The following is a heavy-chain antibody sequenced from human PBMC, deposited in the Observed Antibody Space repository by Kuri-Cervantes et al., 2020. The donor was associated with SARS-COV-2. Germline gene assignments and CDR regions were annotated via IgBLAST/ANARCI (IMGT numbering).Heavy chain of an antibody. D-gene: IGHD2-2*01. J-gene: IGHJ6*02. CDR1: GFTFSSYA. CDR2: ISGSGGST. V-gene: IGHV3-23*01. CDR3: AKEGRVPAARYYYYGMDV. Sequence: GGSLRLSCAASGFTFSSYAMSWVRQAPGKGLGWVSAISGSGGSTYYADSVKGRFTISRDNSKNTLYLQMSSLRAEDTAVYYCAKEGRVPAARYYYYGMDVWGQGTTVTVSS.